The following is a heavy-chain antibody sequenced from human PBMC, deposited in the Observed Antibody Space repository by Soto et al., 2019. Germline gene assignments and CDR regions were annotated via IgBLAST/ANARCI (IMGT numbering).Heavy chain of an antibody. Sequence: GASVKVSCKASGGTFSSYAISWVRQAPGQGLEWMGGIIPIFGTANYAQKFQGRVTITADESTSTAYMELSSLRSEDTAVYYCARDGQQLVRGSSLSFDYWGQGTLVTLSS. CDR2: IIPIFGTA. J-gene: IGHJ4*02. CDR1: GGTFSSYA. D-gene: IGHD6-13*01. CDR3: ARDGQQLVRGSSLSFDY. V-gene: IGHV1-69*13.